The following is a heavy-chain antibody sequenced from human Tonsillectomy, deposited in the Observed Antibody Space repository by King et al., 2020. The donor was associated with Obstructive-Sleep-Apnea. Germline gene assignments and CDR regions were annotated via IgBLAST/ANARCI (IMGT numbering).Heavy chain of an antibody. V-gene: IGHV4-39*07. D-gene: IGHD2-21*02. CDR3: ASAYCGGDCYSLYWFDP. J-gene: IGHJ5*02. CDR2: IYYSGYT. Sequence: VQLQESGPGLVKPSETLSLTCTVSGGSLSSSNYYWGWIRQPPGKGLEWIGNIYYSGYTYYSPSLKSRVTISVDTSKNQFSLKLSSVTAADTAVYYCASAYCGGDCYSLYWFDPWGQGTLVTVSS. CDR1: GGSLSSSNYY.